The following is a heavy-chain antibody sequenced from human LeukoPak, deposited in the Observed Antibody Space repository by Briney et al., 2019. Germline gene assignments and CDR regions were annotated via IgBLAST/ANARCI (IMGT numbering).Heavy chain of an antibody. CDR2: INNGGRT. J-gene: IGHJ3*02. D-gene: IGHD3-10*01. CDR3: ASGLYYYGAGSYSEDAFDI. Sequence: SETLSLTCAVYGGSFSGYYWSWLRQPPGQGREWFGEINNGGRTNYNTSLKSRVTISVDTSKNQFSLKLSSVTAADTAVYYCASGLYYYGAGSYSEDAFDIWGQGTMVTVSS. CDR1: GGSFSGYY. V-gene: IGHV4-34*01.